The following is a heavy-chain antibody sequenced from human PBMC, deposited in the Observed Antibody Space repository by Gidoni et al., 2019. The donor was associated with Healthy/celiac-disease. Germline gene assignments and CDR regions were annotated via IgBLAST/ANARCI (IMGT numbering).Heavy chain of an antibody. CDR1: GYTFTRYG. D-gene: IGHD2-21*02. V-gene: IGHV1-18*01. CDR2: ISAYNGNT. CDR3: ARDKAHIVVVAAIIN. Sequence: QVPLVRSGAAVKKPGASVKVSCQATGYTFTRYGISWVRQAPGQVLEWMGWISAYNGNTNYAQKLQGRVTMTTDTSTSTAYMELRSLRSDDTAVYYCARDKAHIVVVAAIINWGQGTLVTVSS. J-gene: IGHJ4*02.